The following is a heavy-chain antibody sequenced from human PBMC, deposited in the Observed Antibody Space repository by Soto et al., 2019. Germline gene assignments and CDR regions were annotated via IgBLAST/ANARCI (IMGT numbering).Heavy chain of an antibody. CDR1: GFTFSIYS. Sequence: EVQLVESGGGLVQPGGSLRLSCAATGFTFSIYSMNWVRQAPGKGLEWLSYISTSSISIYYADSVKGRFTISRDNAKNSLYLQMHSLRDEDTAVYYCARAREPGSYSPFDFWGQGTLVTVSS. D-gene: IGHD1-26*01. V-gene: IGHV3-48*02. J-gene: IGHJ4*02. CDR3: ARAREPGSYSPFDF. CDR2: ISTSSISI.